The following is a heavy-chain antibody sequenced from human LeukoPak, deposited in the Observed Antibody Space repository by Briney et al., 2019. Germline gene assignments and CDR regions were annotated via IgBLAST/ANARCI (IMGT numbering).Heavy chain of an antibody. J-gene: IGHJ6*03. CDR1: GLTVTTNY. D-gene: IGHD3-16*01. CDR3: AKGLRTGVGPYMGYHYYMDV. CDR2: LYAGGTT. Sequence: GGSLRLSCVVSGLTVTTNYMSWVRQAPGKGLEWVSVLYAGGTTYYAESVKGRFTISRDNSYNTVSLQMNSLRDEDTGVYYCAKGLRTGVGPYMGYHYYMDVWGKGATVTVSS. V-gene: IGHV3-53*01.